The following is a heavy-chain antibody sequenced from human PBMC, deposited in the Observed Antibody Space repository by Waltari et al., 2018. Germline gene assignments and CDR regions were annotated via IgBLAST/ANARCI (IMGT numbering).Heavy chain of an antibody. J-gene: IGHJ4*02. CDR3: TRDAGAVAAEGDY. D-gene: IGHD6-19*01. CDR2: IDSGGRT. CDR1: GFPVSSNS. Sequence: EVQLVESGGGLVQPGGSLRLSCSASGFPVSSNSMSWVRQAPGKGLEWVSLIDSGGRTYYADSVKGRFTIARDNSKNTLYLQMNSLRAEDTAVYYCTRDAGAVAAEGDYWGQGTLVTVSS. V-gene: IGHV3-66*01.